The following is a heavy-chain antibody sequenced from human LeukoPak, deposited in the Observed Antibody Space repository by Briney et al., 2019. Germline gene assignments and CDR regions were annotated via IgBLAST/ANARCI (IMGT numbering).Heavy chain of an antibody. CDR1: GFTFSSYW. V-gene: IGHV3-74*01. CDR2: IDSDGSST. CDR3: AKEVECSSTSCYVDY. Sequence: GGSLRLSCAASGFTFSSYWMHWVRQAPGKGLVWVSRIDSDGSSTSYADSVKGRFTISRDNSKNTLYLQMNSLRAEDTAVYYCAKEVECSSTSCYVDYWGQGTLVTVSS. D-gene: IGHD2-2*01. J-gene: IGHJ4*02.